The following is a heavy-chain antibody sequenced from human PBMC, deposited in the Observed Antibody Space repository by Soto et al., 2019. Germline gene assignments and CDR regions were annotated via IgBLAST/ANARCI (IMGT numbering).Heavy chain of an antibody. Sequence: GGSLRLSCAASGFPFSSFWMHWVRQTPGKGPVWVSRISTDGNTIDYADSVKGRFTISRDNAKSTLFLQMSSLRAEDTAIYYCVKELWSGGDYLGSHYDYWGQGTLVTVSS. CDR3: VKELWSGGDYLGSHYDY. CDR1: GFPFSSFW. V-gene: IGHV3-74*01. CDR2: ISTDGNTI. J-gene: IGHJ4*02. D-gene: IGHD3-3*01.